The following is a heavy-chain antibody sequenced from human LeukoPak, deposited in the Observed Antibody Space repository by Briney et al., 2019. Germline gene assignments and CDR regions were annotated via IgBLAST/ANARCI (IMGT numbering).Heavy chain of an antibody. J-gene: IGHJ4*02. CDR1: GGSISSYY. CDR3: ARWSGIAARRYFDY. CDR2: IYYSGST. D-gene: IGHD6-6*01. Sequence: SETLSLTCTVSGGSISSYYWSWIRQPPGKGLEWIGYIYYSGSTNYNPSLKSRVTISVDTSKNQFSLKLSSVTAADTAVYYCARWSGIAARRYFDYWGQGTLVTVSS. V-gene: IGHV4-59*01.